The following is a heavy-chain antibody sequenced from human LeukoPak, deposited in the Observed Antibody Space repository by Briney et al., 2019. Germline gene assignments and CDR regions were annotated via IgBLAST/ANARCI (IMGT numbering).Heavy chain of an antibody. J-gene: IGHJ4*02. CDR2: ISAGGGST. CDR3: ARARNSDIAAAGSV. D-gene: IGHD6-13*01. CDR1: GFTFSSYG. V-gene: IGHV3-23*01. Sequence: PGGSLRLSCAASGFTFSSYGMSWVRQAPGKGLEWVSAISAGGGSTYYADSVKGRFTISRDNAKNSLYLQMNSLRAEDTAVYYCARARNSDIAAAGSVWGQGTLVTVSS.